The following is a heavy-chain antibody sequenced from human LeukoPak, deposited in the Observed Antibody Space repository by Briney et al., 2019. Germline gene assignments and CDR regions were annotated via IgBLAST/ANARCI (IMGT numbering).Heavy chain of an antibody. J-gene: IGHJ4*02. CDR3: AGGYYYDSSGYFDY. CDR2: IYHSGST. CDR1: GYSISSGYY. D-gene: IGHD3-22*01. Sequence: SGTLSLTCTVSGYSISSGYYWGWIRQPPGKGLEWIGSIYHSGSTYYNPSLKSRVTISVDTSKNQFSLKLSSVTAADTAVYYCAGGYYYDSSGYFDYWGQGTLVTVSS. V-gene: IGHV4-38-2*02.